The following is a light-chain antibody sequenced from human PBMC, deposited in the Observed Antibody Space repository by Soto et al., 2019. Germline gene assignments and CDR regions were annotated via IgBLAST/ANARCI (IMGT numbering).Light chain of an antibody. J-gene: IGKJ4*01. CDR1: QSVRSGF. Sequence: EIVLTQSPGTLSLSPGERATLSCRASQSVRSGFLAWYQQKPGQAPSLLIYGTSTRATGTPDRFSGSGSGTDFTLSISRLEPEDFAVYYCQQSYSAPLTFGGGTKVEIK. V-gene: IGKV3-20*01. CDR3: QQSYSAPLT. CDR2: GTS.